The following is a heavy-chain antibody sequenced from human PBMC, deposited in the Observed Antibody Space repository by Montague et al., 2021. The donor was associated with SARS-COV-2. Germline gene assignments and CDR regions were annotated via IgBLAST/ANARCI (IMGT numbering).Heavy chain of an antibody. J-gene: IGHJ6*02. CDR1: GFTFSSYW. CDR2: INSDGSST. Sequence: FLRLSCAASGFTFSSYWMHWVRQAPGKGLVWVSRINSDGSSTSYADSVKGRFTISRDNAKNTLYLQMNSLRAEDTAVYYCARLGYCSGGSCYPYYYYYGMDVWGQGTTVIVSS. D-gene: IGHD2-15*01. CDR3: ARLGYCSGGSCYPYYYYYGMDV. V-gene: IGHV3-74*01.